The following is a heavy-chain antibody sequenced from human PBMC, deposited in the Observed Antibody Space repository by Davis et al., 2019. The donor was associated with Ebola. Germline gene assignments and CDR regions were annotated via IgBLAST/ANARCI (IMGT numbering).Heavy chain of an antibody. D-gene: IGHD3-3*01. CDR3: ARDDDVWSGYYSYYYYYMDV. CDR1: GFTVSSNY. J-gene: IGHJ6*03. V-gene: IGHV3-21*01. CDR2: ISSSSSYI. Sequence: GESLKISCAASGFTVSSNYMNWVRQAPGKGLEWVSSISSSSSYIYYADSVKGRFTISRDNAKNSLYLQMNSLRAEDTAVYYCARDDDVWSGYYSYYYYYMDVWGKGTTVTVSS.